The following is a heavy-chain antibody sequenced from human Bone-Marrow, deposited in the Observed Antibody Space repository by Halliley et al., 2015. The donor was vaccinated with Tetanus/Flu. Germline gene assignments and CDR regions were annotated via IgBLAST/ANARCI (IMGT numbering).Heavy chain of an antibody. Sequence: SLRLSCTVSGFIFSSYEMNWVRQAPGKGLEWISYMSTSGRTIFYADSVKGRFTISRDNAKNSVYIQMDSLRVEDTAVYYCARMGGNPKTRQYYYYGMDLGGQGTTVTVS. J-gene: IGHJ6*02. CDR3: ARMGGNPKTRQYYYYGMDL. D-gene: IGHD3-16*01. CDR2: MSTSGRTI. V-gene: IGHV3-48*03. CDR1: GFIFSSYE.